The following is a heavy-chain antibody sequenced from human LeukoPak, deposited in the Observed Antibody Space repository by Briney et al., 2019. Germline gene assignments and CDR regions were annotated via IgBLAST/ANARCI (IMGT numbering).Heavy chain of an antibody. CDR1: GNSISSGDNY. CDR3: ARDPLKGFDY. CDR2: IYTSGST. V-gene: IGHV4-61*02. J-gene: IGHJ4*02. Sequence: SQTLSLTCTVSGNSISSGDNYWSWIRQPAGKGLEWIGRIYTSGSTNYNPSLKSRVTMSLDTSKNQISLKLSAVTAADTAVYYCARDPLKGFDYWGQGMLVTVSS.